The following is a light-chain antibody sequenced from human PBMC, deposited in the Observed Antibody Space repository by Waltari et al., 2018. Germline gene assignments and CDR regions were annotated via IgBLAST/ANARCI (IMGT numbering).Light chain of an antibody. CDR3: QQYNTYPLT. Sequence: DIQMTQSPSTLSASVGDRVTITCRASQSISSLLAWYQQKPGNAPKLLIYKASSLESGVPSRFSGSGSGTEFTLTINSLQPDDFATYYCQQYNTYPLTFGGGTKVEIK. CDR1: QSISSL. V-gene: IGKV1-5*03. J-gene: IGKJ4*01. CDR2: KAS.